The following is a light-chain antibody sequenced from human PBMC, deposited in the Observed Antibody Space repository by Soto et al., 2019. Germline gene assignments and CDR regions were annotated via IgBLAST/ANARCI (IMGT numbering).Light chain of an antibody. CDR3: QSYDSSLSGV. Sequence: QSVLTQPPSVSGAPGQRVTISCTGSSSNIGAGYDVHWYQQFPGTAPKLLIYGNSNRPSGVPDRFSGSKSCTSASLAITGLQAEDEADYYCQSYDSSLSGVFGSGTKVTVL. CDR2: GNS. J-gene: IGLJ1*01. CDR1: SSNIGAGYD. V-gene: IGLV1-40*01.